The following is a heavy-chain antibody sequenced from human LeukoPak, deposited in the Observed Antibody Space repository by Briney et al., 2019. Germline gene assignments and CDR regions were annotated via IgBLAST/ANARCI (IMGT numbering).Heavy chain of an antibody. CDR3: AREGIDYDFWSGYYTFDY. CDR2: IYYSGST. V-gene: IGHV4-31*03. D-gene: IGHD3-3*01. Sequence: SQTLSLTCTVSGGSISSGGYYWSWIRQHPGKGLEWIGYIYYSGSTYYNPSLKSRVTISVDTSKNQFSLKLSSVTAADTAVYYCAREGIDYDFWSGYYTFDYWGQGTLVTVSS. J-gene: IGHJ4*02. CDR1: GGSISSGGYY.